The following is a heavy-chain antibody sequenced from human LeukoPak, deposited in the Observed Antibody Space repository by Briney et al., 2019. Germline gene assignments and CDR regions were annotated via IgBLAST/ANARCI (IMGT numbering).Heavy chain of an antibody. J-gene: IGHJ6*04. CDR2: IYYSGST. D-gene: IGHD1-1*01. CDR3: VRMEKGNYYYSMDV. CDR1: GGSISSYS. V-gene: IGHV4-59*01. Sequence: PSETLSLTCTVSGGSISSYSWSWVRQPPGKGLEWIGYIYYSGSTNYYPSFKSRVPISVDTTKNQFSWKLSSVTAADKAVYYCVRMEKGNYYYSMDVWGKGTTVTVSS.